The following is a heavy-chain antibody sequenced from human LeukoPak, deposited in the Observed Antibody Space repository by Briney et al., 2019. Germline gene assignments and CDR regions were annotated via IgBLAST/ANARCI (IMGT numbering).Heavy chain of an antibody. Sequence: GGSLRLSCAASGFTFSDYYMCWIRQAPGKGLEWVSYISSGGNRIHYADSVKGRFTISRDNAKNSLSLQMNSLRAEDTAVYYCARAKYNDFWSGSYYFDYWGQGTLVTVSS. D-gene: IGHD3-3*01. CDR3: ARAKYNDFWSGSYYFDY. CDR2: ISSGGNRI. V-gene: IGHV3-11*04. CDR1: GFTFSDYY. J-gene: IGHJ4*02.